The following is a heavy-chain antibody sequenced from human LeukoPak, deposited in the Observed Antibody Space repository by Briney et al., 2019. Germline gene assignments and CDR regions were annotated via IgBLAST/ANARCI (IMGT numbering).Heavy chain of an antibody. V-gene: IGHV1-18*01. CDR3: ARGDWSSGWYSSFDY. D-gene: IGHD6-19*01. CDR2: ISAYNGNT. CDR1: GYSFTTYG. Sequence: GASVKVSCKASGYSFTTYGFSWVRQAPGQGLEWMGWISAYNGNTNYAQRLQGRVTMTTDTSTSTVYMELRSLRSDDTAVYYCARGDWSSGWYSSFDYWGQGTLVTVSS. J-gene: IGHJ4*02.